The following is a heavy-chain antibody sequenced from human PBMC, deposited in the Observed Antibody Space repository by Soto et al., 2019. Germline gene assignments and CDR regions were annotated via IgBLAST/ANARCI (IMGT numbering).Heavy chain of an antibody. CDR2: ISGTGGST. CDR3: AKTDAKSFEFWCGYPTYYGMDV. CDR1: GFTFSSYA. D-gene: IGHD3-3*01. V-gene: IGHV3-23*01. Sequence: PGGSLRLSSEASGFTFSSYAMSWVRQAPGKGLEWVSAISGTGGSTYYADSVKGRFTISRDNSKNPLYLQMKSLRADDTAVYYCAKTDAKSFEFWCGYPTYYGMDVWGQGTTVTVSS. J-gene: IGHJ6*02.